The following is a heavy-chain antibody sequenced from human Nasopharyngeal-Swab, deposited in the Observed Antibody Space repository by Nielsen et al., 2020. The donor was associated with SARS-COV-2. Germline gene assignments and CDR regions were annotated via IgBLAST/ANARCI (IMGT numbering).Heavy chain of an antibody. CDR1: GFILRDSA. CDR2: IRSKGNNYAT. D-gene: IGHD2-15*01. Sequence: ESLKTSRPSPGFILRDSAIHWVRQASGKGLEWVGRIRSKGNNYATAYSPSVKGRFIIFRDDPTNTAYLQMNSLKTEDTAMYYCTRCGGGCYSGRDYWGQGTLVTVSS. V-gene: IGHV3-73*01. J-gene: IGHJ4*02. CDR3: TRCGGGCYSGRDY.